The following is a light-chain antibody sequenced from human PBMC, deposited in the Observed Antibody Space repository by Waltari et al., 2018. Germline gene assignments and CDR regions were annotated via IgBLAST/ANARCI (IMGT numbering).Light chain of an antibody. Sequence: EIVLTQSPGTLSLSPGERATLSCRASQTVSGSSLAWYQPIPGQPPRLLIFAASDRASGIPDRFSGSGSGTDFTLSITRLEPEDFAVYSCQQYGSSPYTFGQGTKLEIK. V-gene: IGKV3-20*01. CDR3: QQYGSSPYT. CDR1: QTVSGSS. J-gene: IGKJ2*01. CDR2: AAS.